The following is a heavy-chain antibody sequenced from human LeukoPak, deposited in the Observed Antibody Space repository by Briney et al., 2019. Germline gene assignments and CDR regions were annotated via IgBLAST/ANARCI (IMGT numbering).Heavy chain of an antibody. V-gene: IGHV3-20*04. CDR1: GFTFDDYG. Sequence: GGSLRLSCAASGFTFDDYGMSWVRQAPGKGVEWVSGINWNGGSTVYADSVKGRFTISRDNAKNSLYLQMNSLRAEHTALYYCARAGGWYPVAAFDIWGQGTMVTVSS. D-gene: IGHD6-19*01. CDR3: ARAGGWYPVAAFDI. CDR2: INWNGGST. J-gene: IGHJ3*02.